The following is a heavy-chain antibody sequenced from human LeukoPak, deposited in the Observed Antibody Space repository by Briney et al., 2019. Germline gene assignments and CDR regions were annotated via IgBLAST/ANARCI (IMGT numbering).Heavy chain of an antibody. CDR1: GFTFSSYA. CDR2: ISGSGGST. J-gene: IGHJ4*02. Sequence: GGSLRLSSAASGFTFSSYAMSWVRQAPGKGLEWVSGISGSGGSTYYADSVKGRFTISRDNSKNTLYLQMNSLRADDTAVYYCAKDETLAVAGTFDYWGQGILVTVSS. D-gene: IGHD6-19*01. V-gene: IGHV3-23*01. CDR3: AKDETLAVAGTFDY.